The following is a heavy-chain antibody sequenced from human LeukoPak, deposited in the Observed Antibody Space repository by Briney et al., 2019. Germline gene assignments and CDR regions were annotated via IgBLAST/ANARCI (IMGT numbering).Heavy chain of an antibody. V-gene: IGHV4-59*01. Sequence: SETLSLTCSVSGGSISTYYWSWIRQTPGKGLEQIGYIYNSGSTNYNPSLEGRVTMSIDTSKNQFSLKLSSVTAADTAVYYCTRGGYYEPIDSWGQGTLATVSS. CDR3: TRGGYYEPIDS. J-gene: IGHJ4*02. CDR1: GGSISTYY. CDR2: IYNSGST. D-gene: IGHD3-22*01.